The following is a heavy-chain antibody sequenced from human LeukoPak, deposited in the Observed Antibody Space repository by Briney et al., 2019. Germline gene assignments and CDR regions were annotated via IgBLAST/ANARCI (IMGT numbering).Heavy chain of an antibody. CDR1: GGSISNSNYY. J-gene: IGHJ4*02. D-gene: IGHD2-15*01. V-gene: IGHV4-39*07. CDR2: IFYSGST. CDR3: ARESIVVVVAATPGFDY. Sequence: SETLSLTCTVSGGSISNSNYYWGWIRQPPGKGLEWIGSIFYSGSTYYNPSLKSRVTISVGKSKNQFSLKLSSVTAADTAVYYCARESIVVVVAATPGFDYWGQGTLVTVSS.